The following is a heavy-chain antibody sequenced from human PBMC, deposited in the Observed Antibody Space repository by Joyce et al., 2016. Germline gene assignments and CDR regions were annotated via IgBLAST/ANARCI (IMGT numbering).Heavy chain of an antibody. J-gene: IGHJ6*02. Sequence: DVQLVESGGTLVQPGGSLRLSCAASGFTFSSYWLSWVRQAPGKGLELLAKIKEKGNETKYVEAVGGRLTNSRDNEKKSVYLQMRALRADDTAVYYCAGSEARTVLYYFYYYGMDVWGQGTTVTVSS. CDR1: GFTFSSYW. CDR3: AGSEARTVLYYFYYYGMDV. V-gene: IGHV3-7*03. D-gene: IGHD4-11*01. CDR2: IKEKGNET.